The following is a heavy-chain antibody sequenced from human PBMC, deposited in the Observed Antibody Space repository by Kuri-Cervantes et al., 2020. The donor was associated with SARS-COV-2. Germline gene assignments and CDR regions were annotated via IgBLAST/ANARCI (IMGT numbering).Heavy chain of an antibody. D-gene: IGHD6-13*01. CDR1: GGSTSSYY. CDR2: IYTSGST. CDR3: ARAPSWVAAGTFYAYYYYMDV. V-gene: IGHV4-4*07. J-gene: IGHJ6*03. Sequence: SETLSPTCTVSGGSTSSYYWSWIRQPAGKGLEWIGRIYTSGSTNYNPSLKSRVTMSVDTSKNLFSLKLSSVTAAGTAVYYCARAPSWVAAGTFYAYYYYMDVWGKGTTVTVSS.